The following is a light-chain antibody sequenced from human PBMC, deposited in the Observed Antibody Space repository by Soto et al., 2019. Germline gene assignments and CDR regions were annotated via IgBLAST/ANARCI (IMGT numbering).Light chain of an antibody. CDR3: TSHAGSNNYV. CDR2: IND. CDR1: SSNIGDNP. Sequence: QSVLTQPPSASGTPGQRVTISCSGSSSNIGDNPVNWYQQVPGAAPKLLIYINDQRPSGVPDRFSGSKSGNTASLTVSGLQAEDEADYYCTSHAGSNNYVFGTGTKLTVL. J-gene: IGLJ1*01. V-gene: IGLV1-44*01.